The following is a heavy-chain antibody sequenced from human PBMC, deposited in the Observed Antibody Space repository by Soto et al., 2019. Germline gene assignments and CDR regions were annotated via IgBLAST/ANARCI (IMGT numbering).Heavy chain of an antibody. CDR2: ISSSGSTI. D-gene: IGHD6-13*01. J-gene: IGHJ1*01. CDR3: ARDHGSSWYEYSHL. V-gene: IGHV3-48*01. Sequence: AKGLEWVSYISSSGSTIYYADSVTGRLTISRDNAKNSLSLQMNSLRAEDTAVYYCARDHGSSWYEYSHLWRQGTLVTVSS.